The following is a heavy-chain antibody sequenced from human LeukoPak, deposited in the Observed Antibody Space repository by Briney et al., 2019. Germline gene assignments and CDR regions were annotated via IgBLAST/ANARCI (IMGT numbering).Heavy chain of an antibody. CDR2: ISGSGGST. CDR3: AKGAGLVGYYDSSGRFDY. V-gene: IGHV3-23*01. Sequence: GGSLRLSCAASGFTFDDYGMSWVRQAPGKGLEWVSAISGSGGSTYYADSVKGRFTISRDNSKNTLYLQMNSLRAEDTAVYYCAKGAGLVGYYDSSGRFDYWGQGTLVTVSS. J-gene: IGHJ4*02. D-gene: IGHD3-22*01. CDR1: GFTFDDYG.